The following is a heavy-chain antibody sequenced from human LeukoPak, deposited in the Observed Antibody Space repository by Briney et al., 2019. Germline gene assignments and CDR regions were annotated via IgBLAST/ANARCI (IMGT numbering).Heavy chain of an antibody. J-gene: IGHJ4*02. Sequence: SETLSLTCAVYGGSFSGYYWSWIRQPPGKGLEWIGEINHSGSTNYNPSLKSRVTISADTSKNQFSLKLSSVTAADTAVYYCARGFTGDSSVSPPYFFDSGGQETLVPVS. CDR2: INHSGST. D-gene: IGHD3-22*01. CDR3: ARGFTGDSSVSPPYFFDS. V-gene: IGHV4-34*01. CDR1: GGSFSGYY.